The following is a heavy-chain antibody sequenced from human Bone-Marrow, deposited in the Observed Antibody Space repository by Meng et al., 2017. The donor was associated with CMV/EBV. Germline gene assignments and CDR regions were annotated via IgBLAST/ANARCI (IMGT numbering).Heavy chain of an antibody. CDR2: IYHSGST. D-gene: IGHD3-3*01. CDR3: ARAADDYDFWSGYYMMGERRFDY. V-gene: IGHV4-4*02. J-gene: IGHJ4*02. CDR1: GGSISSINW. Sequence: SEARSLPCAVAGGSISSINWWSWARQPPGKGLEWIGEIYHSGSTNYNPSLKSRVTIPVDKSKNQFSLKLRSVTAADTAVYYCARAADDYDFWSGYYMMGERRFDYWGQGTLVTVSS.